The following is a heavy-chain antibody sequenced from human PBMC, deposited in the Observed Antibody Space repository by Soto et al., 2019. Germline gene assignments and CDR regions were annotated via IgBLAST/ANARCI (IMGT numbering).Heavy chain of an antibody. J-gene: IGHJ6*03. V-gene: IGHV4-59*08. CDR1: GGSISSYY. CDR2: IYYSGST. D-gene: IGHD2-2*01. CDR3: ARYGGGYCSSTSCYEVGAYYYYYMDV. Sequence: SETLSLTCTVSGGSISSYYWSWIRQPPGKGLEWIGYIYYSGSTNYNPSLKSRVTISVDTSKNQFSLKLSSVTAADTAVYYCARYGGGYCSSTSCYEVGAYYYYYMDVWGKGTTVTVSS.